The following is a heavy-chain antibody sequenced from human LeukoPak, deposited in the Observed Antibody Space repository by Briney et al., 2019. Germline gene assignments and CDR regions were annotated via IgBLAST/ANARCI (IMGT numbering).Heavy chain of an antibody. CDR1: GFTFSDHY. CDR2: ISSGSSYT. J-gene: IGHJ4*02. D-gene: IGHD6-19*01. CDR3: ARERAGSFDY. V-gene: IGHV3-11*05. Sequence: SLRLSCAASGFTFSDHYMSWVRQAPGKGLEWVSYISSGSSYTKYADSVKGRFTISRDNAKHSLYLQMNSLRAEDTAVYYCARERAGSFDYWGQGTLVTVSS.